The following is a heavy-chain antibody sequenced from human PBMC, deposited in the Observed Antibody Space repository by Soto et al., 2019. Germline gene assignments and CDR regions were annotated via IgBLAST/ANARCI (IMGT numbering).Heavy chain of an antibody. CDR1: GGSISPYS. CDR3: ARYHSSGFYGDC. V-gene: IGHV4-59*08. Sequence: QVQLQGSGPGLVKPSENLSLTCTVSGGSISPYSWSWIRQPPGKGLECIGYIFYNGGNNYNPSLTSRVTTSVDTSKTQFSLMLTSVTAADTAVYYCARYHSSGFYGDCWGQGTLVTVSS. D-gene: IGHD6-19*01. J-gene: IGHJ4*02. CDR2: IFYNGGN.